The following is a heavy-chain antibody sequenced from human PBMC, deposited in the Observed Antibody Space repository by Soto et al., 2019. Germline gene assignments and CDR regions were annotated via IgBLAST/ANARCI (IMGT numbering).Heavy chain of an antibody. D-gene: IGHD3-10*01. V-gene: IGHV1-69*12. J-gene: IGHJ6*02. CDR1: GGTFSSYA. CDR2: IIPIFGTA. CDR3: ARRSTMVRGGRDYYYGMDV. Sequence: QVQLVQSGAEVKKPGSSVKVSCKASGGTFSSYAISWVRQAPGQGLEWMGGIIPIFGTANYAQKFQGRVKITADESTSTAYMELSSLRSEDTAVYYCARRSTMVRGGRDYYYGMDVWGQGTTVTVSS.